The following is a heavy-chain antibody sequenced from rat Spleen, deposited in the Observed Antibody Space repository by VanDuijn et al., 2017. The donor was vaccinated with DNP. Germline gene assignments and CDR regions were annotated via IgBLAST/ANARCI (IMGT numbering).Heavy chain of an antibody. Sequence: EVQLVESGGGLVQPGRSLKLSCAASGFTFSDYNMAWVRQAPKKGLEWVATISYDGSSTYYRDSVKGRFTISRDNAKSTLYLQMDSLRSEDTATYYCVRQDGYWGQGVMVTFSS. CDR2: ISYDGSST. CDR3: VRQDGY. V-gene: IGHV5-7*01. CDR1: GFTFSDYN. J-gene: IGHJ2*01.